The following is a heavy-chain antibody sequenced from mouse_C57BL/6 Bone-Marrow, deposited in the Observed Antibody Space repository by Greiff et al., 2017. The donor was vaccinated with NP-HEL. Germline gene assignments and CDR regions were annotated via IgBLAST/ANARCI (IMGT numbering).Heavy chain of an antibody. Sequence: EVKLMESGGGLVQPKGSLKLSCAASGFSFNTYAMNWVRQAPGKGLEWVARIRSISNNYATYYADSVKDRFTISRDDSESMLYLQMNNLKTEDTAMYYCVRQGLRRFAYWGQGTLVTVSA. CDR3: VRQGLRRFAY. J-gene: IGHJ3*01. V-gene: IGHV10-1*01. D-gene: IGHD2-4*01. CDR1: GFSFNTYA. CDR2: IRSISNNYAT.